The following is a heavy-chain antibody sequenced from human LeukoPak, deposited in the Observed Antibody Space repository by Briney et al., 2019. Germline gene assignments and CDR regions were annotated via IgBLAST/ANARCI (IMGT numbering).Heavy chain of an antibody. D-gene: IGHD3-3*02. Sequence: AETLTLTCAVSGDSISDDYYSWMRQPAGKGLEWIGRIHSGGTTNYNPSLMSRVTLSIDKSKKHISLRLTSVIAADTALYYCARDNGSGYTKGYEHYYCYLDVWGKGSTVTVSS. V-gene: IGHV4-4*07. CDR2: IHSGGTT. J-gene: IGHJ6*03. CDR3: ARDNGSGYTKGYEHYYCYLDV. CDR1: GDSISDDY.